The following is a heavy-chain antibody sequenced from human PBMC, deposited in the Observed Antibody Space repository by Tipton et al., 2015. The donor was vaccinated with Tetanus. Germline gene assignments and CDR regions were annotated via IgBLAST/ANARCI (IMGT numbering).Heavy chain of an antibody. CDR3: ARVSREGPELELDAFDI. CDR1: GGTFSSYA. D-gene: IGHD1-7*01. J-gene: IGHJ3*02. V-gene: IGHV1-69*01. Sequence: QLVQSRAEVKKPGSSVKVSCKASGGTFSSYAISWVRQAPGQGLEWMGGIIPIFGTANYAQKFQGRVTITADESTSTAYMELSSLRSEDTAVYYCARVSREGPELELDAFDIWGQGTMVTVSS. CDR2: IIPIFGTA.